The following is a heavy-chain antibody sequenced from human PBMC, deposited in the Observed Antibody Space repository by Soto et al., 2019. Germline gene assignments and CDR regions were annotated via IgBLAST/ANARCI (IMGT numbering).Heavy chain of an antibody. V-gene: IGHV3-23*01. Sequence: EVQLLESGGGLVQPGGSLRLSCAASGFTFSSYAMSWVRQAPGKGLEWVSAISGSGGSTYYADSVKGRFTISRDNSKNTLYLQMNSLRAEDTAVYYCAKDQILRFLEWPHDAFDIWGQGTMVTVSS. CDR3: AKDQILRFLEWPHDAFDI. D-gene: IGHD3-3*01. CDR1: GFTFSSYA. J-gene: IGHJ3*02. CDR2: ISGSGGST.